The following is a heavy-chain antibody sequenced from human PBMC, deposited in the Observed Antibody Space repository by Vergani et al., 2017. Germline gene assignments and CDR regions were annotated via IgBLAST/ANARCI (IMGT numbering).Heavy chain of an antibody. CDR1: GGSFTSYH. CDR2: IDHTGRP. V-gene: IGHV4-34*01. CDR3: ARVNTETNGHLYYYYYMDV. Sequence: QVQLQQWGGGLLKPSETLSLICVVNGGSFTSYHWTWIRQSPGEGLEWVGDIDHTGRPDYNPSLKSRLTMSVDKSRNQFSLTLNSVTATDTAIYFCARVNTETNGHLYYYYYMDVWGKGTAVTVS. J-gene: IGHJ6*03. D-gene: IGHD4-11*01.